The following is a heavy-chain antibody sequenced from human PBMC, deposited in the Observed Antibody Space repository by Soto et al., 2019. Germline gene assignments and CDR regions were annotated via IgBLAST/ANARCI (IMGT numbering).Heavy chain of an antibody. J-gene: IGHJ4*02. D-gene: IGHD5-12*01. CDR2: ISDSGTRT. CDR3: AKVFVATIREGFDY. Sequence: EAQLLESGGGLVQPGESLRLSCAASGFTFRQYAMSWVRQAPGKGLEWVSAISDSGTRTYYADSVKGRFTVSRDNSRNTLYLQMNSLRAEDTAEYYCAKVFVATIREGFDYWGQGTLVTVSS. CDR1: GFTFRQYA. V-gene: IGHV3-23*01.